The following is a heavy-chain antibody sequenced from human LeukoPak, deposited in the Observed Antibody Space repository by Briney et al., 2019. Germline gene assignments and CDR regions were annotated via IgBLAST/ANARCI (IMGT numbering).Heavy chain of an antibody. D-gene: IGHD6-13*01. CDR3: ARVGGLAAAGTRWYFDL. Sequence: ASVKVSCKASGYTFTSYGISWVRQAPGQGLEWMGWISAYNGNTNYAQKLQGRVTMTTDTSTSTAYMELRSLRSDDTAVYYCARVGGLAAAGTRWYFDLWGRGTLVTVSS. CDR2: ISAYNGNT. CDR1: GYTFTSYG. J-gene: IGHJ2*01. V-gene: IGHV1-18*01.